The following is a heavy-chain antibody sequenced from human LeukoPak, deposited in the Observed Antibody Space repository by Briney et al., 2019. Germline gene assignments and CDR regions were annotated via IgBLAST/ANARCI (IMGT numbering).Heavy chain of an antibody. D-gene: IGHD6-19*01. V-gene: IGHV3-64*01. CDR3: ARDSSGANAVFDY. CDR1: GFTFSSYA. CDR2: ISSNGGST. Sequence: GGSLRLSCAASGFTFSSYAMHWVRQAPGKGLEYVSAISSNGGSTYYANSVKGRFTISRDNSKNTLYLQMGSLRAEDIAVYYCARDSSGANAVFDYWGQGTLVTVSS. J-gene: IGHJ4*02.